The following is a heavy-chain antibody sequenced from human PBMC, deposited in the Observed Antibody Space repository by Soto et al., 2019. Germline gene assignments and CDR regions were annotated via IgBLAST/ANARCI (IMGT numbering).Heavy chain of an antibody. D-gene: IGHD2-2*01. CDR2: IYISGNT. V-gene: IGHV4-4*07. Sequence: QVQLQESGPGLVKPSETLSLTCTVSGGSISSYYWSWIRQPVGKRLEWIGRIYISGNTNYNPSLESRVTMSIDTSKKQFSLKLRSVTAADTAVYYCARAPPTNAYDIRGQGTVVTVS. CDR1: GGSISSYY. CDR3: ARAPPTNAYDI. J-gene: IGHJ3*02.